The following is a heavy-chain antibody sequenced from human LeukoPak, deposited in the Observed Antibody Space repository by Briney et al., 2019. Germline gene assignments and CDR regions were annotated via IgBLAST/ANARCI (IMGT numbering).Heavy chain of an antibody. CDR3: ARQRGYGGNACFDS. CDR2: IYYTGSN. Sequence: PSETLSLTCTVSGVSISSSSYYWRWLRPPPGKGLGWFGSIYYTGSNYYNPSLKSRVTISIDTSKSQFSLKLISVTPADGAVYYCARQRGYGGNACFDSWGQGTLVTVSS. J-gene: IGHJ4*02. CDR1: GVSISSSSYY. D-gene: IGHD4-23*01. V-gene: IGHV4-39*01.